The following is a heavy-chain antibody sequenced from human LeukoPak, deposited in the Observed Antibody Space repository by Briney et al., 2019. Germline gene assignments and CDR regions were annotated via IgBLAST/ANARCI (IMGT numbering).Heavy chain of an antibody. J-gene: IGHJ4*02. CDR1: GFAFSTYN. V-gene: IGHV3-7*01. Sequence: TGGSLRLSCAASGFAFSTYNMHWVRQAPGKGLEWVANIKQDGSEKYYVDSVKGRFTISRDNAKNSPYLQMNSLRAEDTAVYYCAREDPGGYFDYWGQGTLVTVSS. D-gene: IGHD3-16*01. CDR3: AREDPGGYFDY. CDR2: IKQDGSEK.